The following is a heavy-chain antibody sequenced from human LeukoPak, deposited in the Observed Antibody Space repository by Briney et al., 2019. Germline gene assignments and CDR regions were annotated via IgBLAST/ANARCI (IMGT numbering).Heavy chain of an antibody. Sequence: GGSLRLSCAASGFTFSDYDMHWVRQATGKGLGWVSAIGTAGDTYYTGSVKGRFTISRENAKDSLYLQMNSLRAGDTAVYYCARVAKERVGGVYYFDYWGQGTLVTVSS. V-gene: IGHV3-13*01. J-gene: IGHJ4*02. D-gene: IGHD1-1*01. CDR1: GFTFSDYD. CDR3: ARVAKERVGGVYYFDY. CDR2: IGTAGDT.